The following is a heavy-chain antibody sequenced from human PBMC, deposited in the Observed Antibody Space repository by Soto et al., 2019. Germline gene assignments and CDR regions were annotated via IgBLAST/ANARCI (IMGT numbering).Heavy chain of an antibody. CDR3: ARHELYQAFDI. Sequence: QLQLQESGPGLVKPSEALSLTCTVSGGSISIRTYYWGWIRQPPGKGLEWIGSIYYSGSSYYNPSLKSRVTTSVDTSKNQFSLKLSSVTAADTAVYYCARHELYQAFDIWGQGTMVTVSS. V-gene: IGHV4-39*01. D-gene: IGHD1-7*01. J-gene: IGHJ3*02. CDR1: GGSISIRTYY. CDR2: IYYSGSS.